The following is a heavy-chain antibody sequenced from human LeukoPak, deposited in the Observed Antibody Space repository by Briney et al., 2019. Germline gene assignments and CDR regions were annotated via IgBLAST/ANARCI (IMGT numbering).Heavy chain of an antibody. CDR3: TRDLSRADLY. CDR2: INQGGSDK. D-gene: IGHD6-25*01. V-gene: IGHV3-7*01. Sequence: GGSLRLSCAASGFTLSVHWMTCVRQAPGKGLEWVANINQGGSDKYYVDSVKGRFTISRDNANNLLYLQMNSLRGEDTAVYYCTRDLSRADLYLGQGPLVTGSS. CDR1: GFTLSVHW. J-gene: IGHJ4*02.